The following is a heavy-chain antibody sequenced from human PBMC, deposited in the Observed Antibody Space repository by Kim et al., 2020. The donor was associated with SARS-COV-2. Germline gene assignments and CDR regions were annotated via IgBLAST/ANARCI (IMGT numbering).Heavy chain of an antibody. J-gene: IGHJ4*02. CDR2: ISFDGSNK. Sequence: GGSLRLSCAASRFTFSNYAVHWVRQAPGKGLEWVAAISFDGSNKYYADSVKGRFTISRDNSKNTLYLQMNSLRAEDTAVYYCARDRTATYYYGSGLAYYFDYWGQGTLVTVSS. D-gene: IGHD3-10*01. CDR1: RFTFSNYA. V-gene: IGHV3-30*04. CDR3: ARDRTATYYYGSGLAYYFDY.